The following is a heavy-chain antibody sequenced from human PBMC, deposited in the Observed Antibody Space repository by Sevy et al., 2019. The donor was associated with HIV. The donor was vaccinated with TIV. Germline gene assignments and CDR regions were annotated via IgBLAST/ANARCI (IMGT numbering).Heavy chain of an antibody. Sequence: GGSLRLSCAASGFTFDDYAMHWVRQAPGKGLEWVSGISWNSGSIGYADSVKGRFTISRDNAKNSLYLQMNSLRAEDTALYYCAKDTVATGTTSAFDIWGQRTMVTVSS. CDR2: ISWNSGSI. V-gene: IGHV3-9*01. CDR1: GFTFDDYA. D-gene: IGHD1-1*01. J-gene: IGHJ3*02. CDR3: AKDTVATGTTSAFDI.